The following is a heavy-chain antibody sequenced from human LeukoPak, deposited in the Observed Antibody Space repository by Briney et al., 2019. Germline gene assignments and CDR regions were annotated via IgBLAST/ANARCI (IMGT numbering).Heavy chain of an antibody. CDR3: ARVPGGVTTWFDP. CDR2: INPNSGGT. V-gene: IGHV1-2*02. D-gene: IGHD4-11*01. Sequence: ASVKVSCKASGYTFTSYAMNWVRQAPGQGLEWMGWINPNSGGTNYAQKFQGRVTMTRDTSISTAYMELSRLRSDDTAVYYCARVPGGVTTWFDPWGQGTLVTVSS. CDR1: GYTFTSYA. J-gene: IGHJ5*02.